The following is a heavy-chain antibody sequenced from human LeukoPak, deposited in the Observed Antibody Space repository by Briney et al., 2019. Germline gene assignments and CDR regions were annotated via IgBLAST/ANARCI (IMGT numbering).Heavy chain of an antibody. D-gene: IGHD2-8*02. J-gene: IGHJ4*02. V-gene: IGHV3-23*01. Sequence: GGSLRLSCAASGLRFNTFWMSWVRQPPGKGLEWLSSIFPSGGEIHYADSVRGRFTISRDNSKSTLSLQMNSLRAEDTAIYYCATYRQVLLPFESWGQGTLATVSS. CDR2: IFPSGGEI. CDR1: GLRFNTFW. CDR3: ATYRQVLLPFES.